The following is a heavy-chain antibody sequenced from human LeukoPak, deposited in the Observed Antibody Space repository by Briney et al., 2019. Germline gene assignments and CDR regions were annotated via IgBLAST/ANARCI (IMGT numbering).Heavy chain of an antibody. D-gene: IGHD3-22*01. J-gene: IGHJ5*02. CDR3: ARLYDMSGYWIDL. Sequence: GGALETSCRASGYIFSTYWIGRGRELPGKGEGGVGIIYPGESDTKYSPSFEGQATISADKSTSTPYLQWNSLKASDTAVYYCARLYDMSGYWIDLWGQGPLVTVSS. CDR1: GYIFSTYW. V-gene: IGHV5-51*01. CDR2: IYPGESDT.